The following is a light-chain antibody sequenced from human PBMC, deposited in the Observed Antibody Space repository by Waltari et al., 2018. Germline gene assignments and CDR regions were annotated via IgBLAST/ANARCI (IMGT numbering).Light chain of an antibody. CDR1: QDISNS. CDR3: QQYSNYPFT. J-gene: IGKJ3*01. V-gene: IGKV1-16*02. Sequence: DIQMTQSPSSVSASVGDRVTITCRASQDISNSLAWFQQKPGEAPKSLIYAASNLQSGVPSKFSGSGSGTDFTLTISILQPEDLAIYYCQQYSNYPFTFGPGTKVDIK. CDR2: AAS.